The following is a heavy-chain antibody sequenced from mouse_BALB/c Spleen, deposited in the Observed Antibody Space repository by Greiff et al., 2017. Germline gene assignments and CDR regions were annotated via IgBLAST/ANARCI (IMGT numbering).Heavy chain of an antibody. D-gene: IGHD1-1*01. CDR1: GFTFSSYA. J-gene: IGHJ3*01. V-gene: IGHV5-6-5*01. CDR2: ISSGGST. CDR3: ARGGDYYGSSYGAY. Sequence: EVNLVESGGGLVKPGGSLKLSCAASGFTFSSYAMSWVRQTPEKRLEWVASISSGGSTYYPDSVKGRFTISRDNARNILYLQMSSLRSEDTAMYYCARGGDYYGSSYGAYWGQGTLVTVSA.